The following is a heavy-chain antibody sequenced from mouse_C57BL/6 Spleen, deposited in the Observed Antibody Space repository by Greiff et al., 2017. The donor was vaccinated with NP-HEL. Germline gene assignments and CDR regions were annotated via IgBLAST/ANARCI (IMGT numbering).Heavy chain of an antibody. CDR1: GYSFTGYF. Sequence: EVQLQQSGPELVKPGDSVKISCKASGYSFTGYFMNWVMQSHGKSLEWIGRINPYNGDTFYNQKFKGKATLTVDKSSSTAHMGLRRLTSEDSAVYYCARDGVIYYGKAEGDYWGQSTTLTVAS. CDR2: INPYNGDT. V-gene: IGHV1-20*01. J-gene: IGHJ2*01. D-gene: IGHD2-1*01. CDR3: ARDGVIYYGKAEGDY.